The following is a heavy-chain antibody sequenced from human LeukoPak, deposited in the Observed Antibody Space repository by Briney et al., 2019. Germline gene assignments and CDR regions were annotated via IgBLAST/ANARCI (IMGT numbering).Heavy chain of an antibody. CDR1: GGSISTDY. CDR3: ARWSGSVTARNYYYYMDV. CDR2: VSFGGGT. D-gene: IGHD6-6*01. V-gene: IGHV4-59*08. Sequence: PSETLSLTCTVSGGSISTDYWSWIRQPPGKGLDWIGYVSFGGGTNYNPSLKSRVITSADTSKNQFSLNLSSVTAADTAVYYCARWSGSVTARNYYYYMDVWGEGTTVTVSS. J-gene: IGHJ6*03.